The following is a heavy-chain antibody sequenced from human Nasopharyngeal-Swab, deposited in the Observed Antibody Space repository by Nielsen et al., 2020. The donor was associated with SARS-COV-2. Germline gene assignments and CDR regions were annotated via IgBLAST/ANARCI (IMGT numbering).Heavy chain of an antibody. J-gene: IGHJ5*02. CDR1: GFTFRNYG. D-gene: IGHD1-1*01. CDR2: IWYDGTNK. CDR3: ARAGTGRADPTA. V-gene: IGHV3-33*01. Sequence: GESLKISCAASGFTFRNYGMHWVRQAPGKGLERVANIWYDGTNKYYADSVKGRFTISRDNTKNMLYLQMNSLRAEDSSVYLCARAGTGRADPTAWGQGALVTVSS.